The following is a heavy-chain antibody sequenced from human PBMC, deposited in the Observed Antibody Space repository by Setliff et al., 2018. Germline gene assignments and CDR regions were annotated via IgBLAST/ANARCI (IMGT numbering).Heavy chain of an antibody. CDR3: ARGRASGGYFEVWYSDL. D-gene: IGHD3-22*01. Sequence: ASVKVSCKASGYTFMSYDINWVRQATGQGLEWVGWMDPNSGNTAYGRKFQDRVAITRNTSISTAYMELSSLRSEDTAVYYCARGRASGGYFEVWYSDLWGRGTLVTVSS. J-gene: IGHJ2*01. CDR2: MDPNSGNT. CDR1: GYTFMSYD. V-gene: IGHV1-8*03.